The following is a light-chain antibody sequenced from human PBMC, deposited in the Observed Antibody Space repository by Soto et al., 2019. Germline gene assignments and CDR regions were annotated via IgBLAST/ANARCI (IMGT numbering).Light chain of an antibody. CDR3: CSYAGSSTFGNLV. V-gene: IGLV2-23*03. J-gene: IGLJ3*02. Sequence: QSALTQPASVSGSPGQSITISCTGTSSDVGSYNLVSWYQQHPGKAPKLMIYEGSKRPSGVSNRFSGSKSGNTASLTISGLQAEDEADYYCCSYAGSSTFGNLVFGGGTKLTVL. CDR2: EGS. CDR1: SSDVGSYNL.